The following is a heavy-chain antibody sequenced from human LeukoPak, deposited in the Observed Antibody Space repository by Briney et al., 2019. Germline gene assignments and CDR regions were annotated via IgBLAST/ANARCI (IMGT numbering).Heavy chain of an antibody. V-gene: IGHV3-23*01. CDR1: GFTFSSYA. Sequence: PGGSLRLSCAASGFTFSSYAMSWVRQAPGKGLEWVSAISGSGGSTYYADSVKGRFTISRDNSKNTLYLQMNSLRAEDTAVYYCAKGTTVTTRSYYYYGMDVWGQGTTVTVSS. CDR3: AKGTTVTTRSYYYYGMDV. D-gene: IGHD4-11*01. CDR2: ISGSGGST. J-gene: IGHJ6*02.